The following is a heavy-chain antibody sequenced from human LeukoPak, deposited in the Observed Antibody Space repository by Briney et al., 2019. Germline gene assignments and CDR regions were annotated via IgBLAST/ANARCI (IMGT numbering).Heavy chain of an antibody. Sequence: GGSLRLSCAASGLTFSSYEMNWVRQAPGKGLEWVSYISSSGSTIYYADSVKGRFTISRDNSKNTLFLQVNSLRAEDTAVYYCASQSDSGGYAGWYFDYWGQGTLVTVSS. CDR2: ISSSGSTI. D-gene: IGHD1-26*01. CDR3: ASQSDSGGYAGWYFDY. J-gene: IGHJ4*02. CDR1: GLTFSSYE. V-gene: IGHV3-48*03.